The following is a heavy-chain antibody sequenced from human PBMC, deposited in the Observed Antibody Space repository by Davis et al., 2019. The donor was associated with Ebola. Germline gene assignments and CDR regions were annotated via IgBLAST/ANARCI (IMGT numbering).Heavy chain of an antibody. D-gene: IGHD7-27*01. CDR2: INPSGGST. V-gene: IGHV1-46*01. CDR1: GYTFTSYY. J-gene: IGHJ4*02. Sequence: ASVKVSCKASGYTFTSYYMHWVRQAPGQGLEWMGIINPSGGSTSYAQKFQGRVTMTRDTSTSTVYMELSSLRSDDTAVYYCARDEVKRLGIDYWGQGTLVTVSS. CDR3: ARDEVKRLGIDY.